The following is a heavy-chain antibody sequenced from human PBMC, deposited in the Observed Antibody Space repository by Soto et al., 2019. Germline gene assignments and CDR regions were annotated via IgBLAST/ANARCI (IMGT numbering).Heavy chain of an antibody. CDR1: GFTFSSYS. CDR2: ISSSSTYI. V-gene: IGHV3-21*01. Sequence: PGGSLRLSCEASGFTFSSYSMNWVRQAPGKGLEWVSSISSSSTYIHYGDSVKGRFTISRDDAKNSLNLKMNNLRAEDTAVYFCARDTNYYASGSGVDYRGQGIVVTVSS. CDR3: ARDTNYYASGSGVDY. J-gene: IGHJ4*02. D-gene: IGHD3-10*01.